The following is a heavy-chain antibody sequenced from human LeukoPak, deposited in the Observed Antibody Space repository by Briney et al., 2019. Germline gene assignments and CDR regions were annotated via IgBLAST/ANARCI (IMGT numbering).Heavy chain of an antibody. CDR1: GGSISSYY. J-gene: IGHJ3*02. D-gene: IGHD2-21*02. CDR2: IYYSGST. Sequence: SETLSLTCTVSGGSISSYYWSWIRQPPGKGLEWIGYIYYSGSTNYNPSLKSRVTISVDTSKNQFSLKLSSVTAADTAVYYCARGSGYCGGDCYSRALDIWGQGTMVTVSS. V-gene: IGHV4-59*01. CDR3: ARGSGYCGGDCYSRALDI.